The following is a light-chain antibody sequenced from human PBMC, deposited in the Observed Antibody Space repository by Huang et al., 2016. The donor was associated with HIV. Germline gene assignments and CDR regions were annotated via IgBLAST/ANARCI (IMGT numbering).Light chain of an antibody. CDR1: QDINNF. Sequence: AIRMTQSPSSLSASTGDRVNITCRASQDINNFLAWYQQKPGKAPNLLLYAASIVETGVPSRFSGSGSGTEFNLSISCLQSEDFATYYCQQYYSYRTFGQGTQVEIK. V-gene: IGKV1-8*01. CDR2: AAS. CDR3: QQYYSYRT. J-gene: IGKJ1*01.